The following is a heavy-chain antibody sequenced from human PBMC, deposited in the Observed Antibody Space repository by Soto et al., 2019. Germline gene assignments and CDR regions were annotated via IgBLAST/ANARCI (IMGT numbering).Heavy chain of an antibody. D-gene: IGHD2-21*01. CDR2: IIPMYGSR. Sequence: QVQLVQSGAEVKKPGSSVRVSCKASGGTFSTHAISWVRQAPGRGPEWIGGIIPMYGSRKYAPNFQGRVTMIADASTNPASMELSSLRSEDTADYYCASDPYAVYSVRIGSYGLDVWGQGTTVTVYS. V-gene: IGHV1-69*01. CDR3: ASDPYAVYSVRIGSYGLDV. CDR1: GGTFSTHA. J-gene: IGHJ6*02.